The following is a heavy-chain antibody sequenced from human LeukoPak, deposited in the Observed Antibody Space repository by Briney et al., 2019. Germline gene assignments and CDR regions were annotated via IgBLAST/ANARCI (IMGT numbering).Heavy chain of an antibody. CDR2: ISSSGSTI. Sequence: AGSLRLSCAVSGFTFSSYEMNWVLQAPGKGLEWVSYISSSGSTIYYADSVKGRFTISRDNAKNSLYLQMNSLRAEDTAVYYCARDPRGSYCIDYWGQGTLVTVSP. V-gene: IGHV3-48*03. D-gene: IGHD1-26*01. J-gene: IGHJ4*02. CDR3: ARDPRGSYCIDY. CDR1: GFTFSSYE.